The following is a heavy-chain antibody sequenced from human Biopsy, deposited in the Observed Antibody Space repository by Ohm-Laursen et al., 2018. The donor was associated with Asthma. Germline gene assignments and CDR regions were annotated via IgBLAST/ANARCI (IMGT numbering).Heavy chain of an antibody. D-gene: IGHD1-1*01. CDR1: GFTFSSYG. J-gene: IGHJ3*02. V-gene: IGHV3-30*18. CDR2: ISYDGSNK. Sequence: SLRLSCADSGFTFSSYGMHWVRQAPGKGLEWVAVISYDGSNKYYADSVKGRFTISRDNSKNTLYLQMNSLRAEDTAVYYCAKESGSNYAFDIWGQGTMVTVSS. CDR3: AKESGSNYAFDI.